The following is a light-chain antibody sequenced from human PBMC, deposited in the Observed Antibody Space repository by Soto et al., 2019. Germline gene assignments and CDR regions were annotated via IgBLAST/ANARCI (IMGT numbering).Light chain of an antibody. V-gene: IGLV2-14*01. CDR3: SSYTSSTAVI. CDR2: DVS. Sequence: SALTQPASVSGSPGQSITMSCTGTNSDVGGYDYVSWYQQHPGKAPKLMIYDVSIRPSGVSDRFSGYKSGNTASLTISGLQTEDEAYYYCSSYTSSTAVIFGGGTKVTVL. J-gene: IGLJ2*01. CDR1: NSDVGGYDY.